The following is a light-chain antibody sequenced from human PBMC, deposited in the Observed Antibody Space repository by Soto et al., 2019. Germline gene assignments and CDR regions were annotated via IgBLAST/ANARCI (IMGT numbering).Light chain of an antibody. V-gene: IGLV2-14*01. CDR3: SSSAGIYHYLV. Sequence: QSALTQPASVSGSPGQSITISCTGGSSDIGGYNYVSWFQQHPGKAPKLMIYEVTNRPSGVSNRFSGSKSGSTASLTISGLQTEDEAFYYCSSSAGIYHYLVFGGGTKLTVL. J-gene: IGLJ3*02. CDR1: SSDIGGYNY. CDR2: EVT.